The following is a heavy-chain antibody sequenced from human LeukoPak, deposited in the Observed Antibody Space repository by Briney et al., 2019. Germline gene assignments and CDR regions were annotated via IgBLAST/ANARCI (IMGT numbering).Heavy chain of an antibody. V-gene: IGHV3-30*18. J-gene: IGHJ4*02. CDR2: ISYDGSNK. CDR1: GFTFSSYG. Sequence: PGGSLRLSCAASGFTFSSYGMHWVRQAPGKGLEWVAVISYDGSNKYYADSVKGRFTISRDNSKNTLYLQMNSLRAEDTAVHYCAKDLWTYGATLYYFDYWGQGTLVTVSS. D-gene: IGHD4-17*01. CDR3: AKDLWTYGATLYYFDY.